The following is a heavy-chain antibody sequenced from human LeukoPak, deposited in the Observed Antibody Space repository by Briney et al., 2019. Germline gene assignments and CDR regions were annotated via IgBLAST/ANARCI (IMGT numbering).Heavy chain of an antibody. D-gene: IGHD6-19*01. Sequence: PSETLSLTCTVSGASMKNYYWNWIRQTPGKGLEWIGNIYYSGNTNYHPSLKSRVTISLDTSKSQFSLRLGSVTAADTAVYYCATQWLAREIVIWGQGNMVTVSS. V-gene: IGHV4-59*08. CDR1: GASMKNYY. CDR2: IYYSGNT. CDR3: ATQWLAREIVI. J-gene: IGHJ4*02.